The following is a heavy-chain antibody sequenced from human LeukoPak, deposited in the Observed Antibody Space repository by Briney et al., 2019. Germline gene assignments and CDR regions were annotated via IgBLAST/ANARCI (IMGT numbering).Heavy chain of an antibody. V-gene: IGHV3-48*02. CDR3: ARDAQHLVDLYYYYYYMDV. CDR2: ISSSSTTI. CDR1: GFTFSSYS. Sequence: GGSLRLSCAASGFTFSSYSMNWVRQAPGKGLEWVPYISSSSTTIYYADSVKGRFTISRDNAKNSLYLQINSLRDEDTAVYYCARDAQHLVDLYYYYYYMDVWGKGTTVTVSS. D-gene: IGHD6-13*01. J-gene: IGHJ6*03.